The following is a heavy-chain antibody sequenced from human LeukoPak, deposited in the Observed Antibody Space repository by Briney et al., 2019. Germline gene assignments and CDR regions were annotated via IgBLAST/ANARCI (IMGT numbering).Heavy chain of an antibody. CDR3: ASSVMGTDGTLFDAFDL. CDR2: IYPNSGGT. D-gene: IGHD1/OR15-1a*01. CDR1: GYNFTDYY. V-gene: IGHV1-2*02. Sequence: GASVKVSCKASGYNFTDYYMNWVRQAPGQGLEWMGWIYPNSGGTNYALKFQGRVTLTRDTSINTAYMELSRLRSDDTALFYCASSVMGTDGTLFDAFDLWCQGTMVTVSS. J-gene: IGHJ3*01.